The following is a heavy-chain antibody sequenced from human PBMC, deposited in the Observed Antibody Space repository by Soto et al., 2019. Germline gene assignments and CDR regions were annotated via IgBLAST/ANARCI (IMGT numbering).Heavy chain of an antibody. J-gene: IGHJ5*02. CDR2: IIPIFGTT. Sequence: KVSCKASGGTFVSDAITWVRQAPGQGLEWVGRIIPIFGTTNYAQNLQGRVTISADKSTLTSYMELHSLTSDDTALYYCAREVPIRVTTSDWFDPWGQGTLVTVSS. CDR1: GGTFVSDA. CDR3: AREVPIRVTTSDWFDP. D-gene: IGHD4-17*01. V-gene: IGHV1-69*06.